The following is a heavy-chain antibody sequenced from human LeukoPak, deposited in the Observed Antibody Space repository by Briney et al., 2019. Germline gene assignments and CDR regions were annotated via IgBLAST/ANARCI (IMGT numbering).Heavy chain of an antibody. V-gene: IGHV3-21*01. CDR2: ISSSSSYI. J-gene: IGHJ6*02. CDR1: GFTFSSYS. CDR3: ARDFEGSGSYYRIHYYYYYGMDV. Sequence: GGSLRLSCAAYGFTFSSYSMNWVRQAPGKGLEWVSSISSSSSYIYYADSVKGRFTISRDNAKNSLYLQMNSLRAEDTAVYYCARDFEGSGSYYRIHYYYYYGMDVWGQGTTVTVSS. D-gene: IGHD3-10*01.